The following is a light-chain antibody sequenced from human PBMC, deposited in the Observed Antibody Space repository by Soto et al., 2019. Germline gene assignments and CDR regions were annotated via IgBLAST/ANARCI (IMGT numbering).Light chain of an antibody. V-gene: IGKV3-11*01. CDR3: QQRLSWPIT. CDR2: GAS. Sequence: VLTQSPGTLSLSPGERATLSCRASQSVSSYLAWYQQKPGQAPRLLIYGASTRATGIPARFSGSGYGTDFTLSISSLEPEDFAVYYCQQRLSWPITFGQGTRLEIK. J-gene: IGKJ5*01. CDR1: QSVSSY.